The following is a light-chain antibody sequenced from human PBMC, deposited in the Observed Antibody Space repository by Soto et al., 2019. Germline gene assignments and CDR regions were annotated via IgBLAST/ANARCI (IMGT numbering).Light chain of an antibody. Sequence: QSVLTQPPSVSGAPGQMVTISCTGSSSNIGAGYDVQSYQQLPGAAPRLLIFGNTNRPSGVPDRFSGSRSGTSASLAISGLQAEDEADYYCQSYDISLSVSVVFGGGTKVTVL. CDR2: GNT. V-gene: IGLV1-40*01. CDR1: SSNIGAGYD. CDR3: QSYDISLSVSVV. J-gene: IGLJ2*01.